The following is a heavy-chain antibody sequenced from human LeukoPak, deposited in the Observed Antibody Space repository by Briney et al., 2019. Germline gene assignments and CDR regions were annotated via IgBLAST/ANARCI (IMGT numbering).Heavy chain of an antibody. CDR2: IYYSGTT. CDR1: GGSISSYY. CDR3: ARGGTRDGGHYTDY. D-gene: IGHD2-21*02. J-gene: IGHJ4*02. V-gene: IGHV4-59*01. Sequence: SETLSLTCTVSGGSISSYYWSWIRQPPGKGLEWIGDIYYSGTTNYNPSLKSPVTISIDTSKNQFSLKLSSVTAADTAVYYCARGGTRDGGHYTDYWGQGTLVTVSS.